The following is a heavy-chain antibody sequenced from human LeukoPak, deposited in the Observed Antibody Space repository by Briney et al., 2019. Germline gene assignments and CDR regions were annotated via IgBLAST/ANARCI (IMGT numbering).Heavy chain of an antibody. CDR3: ARDLSYDSNGYYDY. J-gene: IGHJ4*02. V-gene: IGHV3-53*01. CDR1: GFTVSGNY. D-gene: IGHD3-22*01. CDR2: IYSDTET. Sequence: GGSLRLSCAASGFTVSGNYMSWVRQAPGKGLEWVSVIYSDTETYYADSVKGRFSMSRDNSKNTLYLQMNSLRAEDTAVYYCARDLSYDSNGYYDYWGQGTLVTVSS.